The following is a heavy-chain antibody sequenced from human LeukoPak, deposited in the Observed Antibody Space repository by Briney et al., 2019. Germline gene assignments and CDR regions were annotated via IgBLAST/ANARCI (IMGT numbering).Heavy chain of an antibody. Sequence: ASVKVSCKASGYTFTNYFMHWVRQAPGQGLEWMGWINSNSGGTNYAQNFQGRVTMTRDTSMSIAYMELSRLRSDDTAVYYCARTGDDSSGYHPNWFDPWGQGTLVTVSS. J-gene: IGHJ5*02. CDR3: ARTGDDSSGYHPNWFDP. CDR2: INSNSGGT. CDR1: GYTFTNYF. D-gene: IGHD3-22*01. V-gene: IGHV1-2*02.